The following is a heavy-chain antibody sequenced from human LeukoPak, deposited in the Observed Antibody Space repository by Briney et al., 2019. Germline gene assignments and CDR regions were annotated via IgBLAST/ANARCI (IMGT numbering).Heavy chain of an antibody. D-gene: IGHD4/OR15-4a*01. CDR3: ARRAGAYSHPYDY. CDR2: ISSGSSAI. V-gene: IGHV3-21*04. CDR1: GFTFTTYS. Sequence: GGSLRLSCEASGFTFTTYSMTWVRQAPGKGLEWVSIISSGSSAIFSADALKGRFTISRDDAKNLLYLDMNSLRADDTAVYYCARRAGAYSHPYDYWGQGTLVTVSS. J-gene: IGHJ4*02.